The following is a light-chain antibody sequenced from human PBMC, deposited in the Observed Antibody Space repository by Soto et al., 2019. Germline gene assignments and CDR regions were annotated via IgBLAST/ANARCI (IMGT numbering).Light chain of an antibody. J-gene: IGLJ2*01. Sequence: QPVLTQPPSASGSPGQSVTISCTGTSSDVGGYNYVSWYQQHPGKAPKLMIYEVSKRPSGVPDRFSGSKSGNTASLTVSGLQAEDEDDYYCSSYAGSNFVVFGGGTKVTVL. CDR2: EVS. CDR3: SSYAGSNFVV. CDR1: SSDVGGYNY. V-gene: IGLV2-8*01.